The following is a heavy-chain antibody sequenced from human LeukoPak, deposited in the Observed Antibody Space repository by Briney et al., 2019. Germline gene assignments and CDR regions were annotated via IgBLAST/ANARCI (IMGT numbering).Heavy chain of an antibody. CDR2: VYHSGST. CDR1: GYSISSGYY. CDR3: ARHGNYYDTSQSDP. Sequence: SETLSLTCAVSGYSISSGYYWGWVRQPPGKGLEWIGSVYHSGSTYYNPSLKSRVTISVDTSKNQFSLKLSSVTAADTAVYYCARHGNYYDTSQSDPWGQGTLVTVSS. J-gene: IGHJ5*02. V-gene: IGHV4-38-2*01. D-gene: IGHD3-22*01.